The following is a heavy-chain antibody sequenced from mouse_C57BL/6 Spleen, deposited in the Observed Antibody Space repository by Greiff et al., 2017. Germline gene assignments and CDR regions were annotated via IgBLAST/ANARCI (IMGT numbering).Heavy chain of an antibody. D-gene: IGHD1-1*02. V-gene: IGHV1-52*01. J-gene: IGHJ1*03. CDR1: GYTFTSYW. Sequence: QVQLQPPGAELVRPGSSVKLSCKASGYTFTSYWMHWVKQRPIQGLEWIGNIDPSDSETHYNQKFKDKATLTVDKSSSTAYMQLSSLTSEDSAVYYCAKFTTEVEREFDGWGTGTTVT. CDR2: IDPSDSET. CDR3: AKFTTEVEREFDG.